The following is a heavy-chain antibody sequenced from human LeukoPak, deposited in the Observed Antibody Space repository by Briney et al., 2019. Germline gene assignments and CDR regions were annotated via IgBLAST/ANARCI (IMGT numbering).Heavy chain of an antibody. J-gene: IGHJ4*02. Sequence: SQTLSLTCAISGDSLSSNSAAWNWIRQSPSRGLEWLGRTYYRSKWYNDYAVSVKSPITINPDTSKNQFSLQLNSVTPEDTAVYYCARQAGSWYDVRFDYWGQGTLVTVSS. CDR3: ARQAGSWYDVRFDY. V-gene: IGHV6-1*01. D-gene: IGHD6-13*01. CDR1: GDSLSSNSAA. CDR2: TYYRSKWYN.